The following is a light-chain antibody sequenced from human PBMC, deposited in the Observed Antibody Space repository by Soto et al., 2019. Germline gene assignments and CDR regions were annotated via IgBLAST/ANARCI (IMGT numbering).Light chain of an antibody. CDR1: HDISNW. Sequence: DVQMTQSPSSVSASVGDRVTITSRASHDISNWLAWYQHKPGKARQLLMSAASRLQSGVPSRFSGSGSGTDFTLTITRLQTEDFATYYCQQSYSTHITFGQGTRLEIK. CDR2: AAS. J-gene: IGKJ5*01. V-gene: IGKV1-39*01. CDR3: QQSYSTHIT.